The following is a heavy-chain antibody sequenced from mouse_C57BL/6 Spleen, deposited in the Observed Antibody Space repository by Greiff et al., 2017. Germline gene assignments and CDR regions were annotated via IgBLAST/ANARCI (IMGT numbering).Heavy chain of an antibody. D-gene: IGHD2-2*01. CDR3: ARGGYGFAY. CDR1: GYTFTTYP. Sequence: QVQLQQSGAELVKPGASVKMSCTASGYTFTTYPIAWLKQTPGNSLEWIGNFLPYNDDTNYTDKFKGKATLTEEKSSSTVYFELSRLTSDDSAEYYGARGGYGFAYGGQGTLVTVSA. V-gene: IGHV1-47*01. J-gene: IGHJ3*01. CDR2: FLPYNDDT.